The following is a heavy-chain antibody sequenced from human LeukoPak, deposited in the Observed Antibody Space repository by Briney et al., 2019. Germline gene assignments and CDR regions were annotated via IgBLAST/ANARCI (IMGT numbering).Heavy chain of an antibody. V-gene: IGHV3-30*04. D-gene: IGHD3-10*01. J-gene: IGHJ6*03. CDR3: ARGDLYYYGSGSYSRGPYYYYYYMDV. Sequence: PGGSLRLSCAASGFTFSSYAMHWVRQAPGKGLEWVAVISYDGSNKYYADSVKGRFTISRDNSKNTLYLQMNSLRAEDTAVYYCARGDLYYYGSGSYSRGPYYYYYYMDVWGKGTTVTVSS. CDR2: ISYDGSNK. CDR1: GFTFSSYA.